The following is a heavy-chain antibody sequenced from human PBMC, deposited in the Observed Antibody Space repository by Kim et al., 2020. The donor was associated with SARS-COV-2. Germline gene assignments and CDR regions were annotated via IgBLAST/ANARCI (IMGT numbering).Heavy chain of an antibody. D-gene: IGHD3-22*01. CDR1: GGSISSSSYY. CDR2: IYYSGST. J-gene: IGHJ6*02. CDR3: AAPARYYYDSPGYDYYYYGMDV. Sequence: SETLSLTCTVSGGSISSSSYYWGWIRQPPGKGLEWIGSIYYSGSTYYNPSLKSRVTISVDTSKNQFSLKLSSVTAADTAVYYCAAPARYYYDSPGYDYYYYGMDVWGQGTTVTVSS. V-gene: IGHV4-39*01.